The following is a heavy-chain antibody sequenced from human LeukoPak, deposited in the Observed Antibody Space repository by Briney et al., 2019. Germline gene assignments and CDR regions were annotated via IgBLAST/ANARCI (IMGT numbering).Heavy chain of an antibody. CDR1: GITVSRNY. CDR2: IYSGGDT. V-gene: IGHV3-66*01. D-gene: IGHD6-13*01. J-gene: IGHJ4*02. CDR3: VRDIVPYSTNWYYFDY. Sequence: GGSLRLSCAASGITVSRNYMSWVRQAPGKGLEWVSIIYSGGDTYYADSVKGRFTISRGNSKNTLYLQMNSLRAEDTAVYYCVRDIVPYSTNWYYFDYWGQGTLVTVSS.